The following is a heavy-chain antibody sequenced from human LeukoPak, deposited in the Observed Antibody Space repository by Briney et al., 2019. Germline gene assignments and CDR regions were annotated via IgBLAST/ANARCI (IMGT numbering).Heavy chain of an antibody. V-gene: IGHV4-59*01. CDR1: GGSISSYY. CDR2: IYYSGST. D-gene: IGHD3-9*01. J-gene: IGHJ5*02. CDR3: ARVTAVGRYFDSNWFDP. Sequence: PSETLSLTCTVSGGSISSYYWSWIRQPPGKGLEWIGYIYYSGSTNYNPSLKSRVTISVDTSKNQFSLKLSSVTAADTAVYYCARVTAVGRYFDSNWFDPWGQGTLVTVSS.